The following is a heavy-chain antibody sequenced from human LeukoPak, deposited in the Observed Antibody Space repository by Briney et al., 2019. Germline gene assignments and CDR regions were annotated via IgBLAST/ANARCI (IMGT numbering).Heavy chain of an antibody. D-gene: IGHD5-18*01. J-gene: IGHJ6*02. CDR1: GGSISSYY. CDR3: ARLHRGYSYGRDYYYYYGMDV. CDR2: IYYSGST. V-gene: IGHV4-59*08. Sequence: PSETLSLTCTVSGGSISSYYWSWIRQPPGKGLEWIGYIYYSGSTNYNPSLKSRVTISVDTSKNQFSLKLSSVTAADTAVYYCARLHRGYSYGRDYYYYYGMDVWGQGTMVTVSS.